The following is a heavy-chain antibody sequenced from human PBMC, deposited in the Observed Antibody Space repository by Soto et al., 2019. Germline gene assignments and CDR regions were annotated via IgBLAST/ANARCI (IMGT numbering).Heavy chain of an antibody. D-gene: IGHD3-10*01. V-gene: IGHV5-10-1*01. J-gene: IGHJ6*02. CDR3: ARHHVLIWLGELSGMDV. Sequence: PGESLKISCKGSGYSFTSYWISWVRQTPGKGLEWMGRIDPSDSYTNYSPSFQGHVTISADKSISTAYLQWSSLKASDTAMYYCARHHVLIWLGELSGMDVWGQGTTLTVSS. CDR2: IDPSDSYT. CDR1: GYSFTSYW.